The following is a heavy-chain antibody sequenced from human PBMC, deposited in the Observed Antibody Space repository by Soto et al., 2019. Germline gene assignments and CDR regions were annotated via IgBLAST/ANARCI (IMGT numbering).Heavy chain of an antibody. Sequence: SETLSLTCTVSNGSITSAIYYWGWIRQPPGKGLEWIGSIYHSGSTYYNPSLQGRVTISVDTPKNQFSLKLSSVTAADTAVYFCAGRSSLASVQVYFGEISNYNWFDPWGQGTLVTVSS. V-gene: IGHV4-39*01. CDR1: NGSITSAIYY. J-gene: IGHJ5*02. CDR2: IYHSGST. D-gene: IGHD3-10*01. CDR3: AGRSSLASVQVYFGEISNYNWFDP.